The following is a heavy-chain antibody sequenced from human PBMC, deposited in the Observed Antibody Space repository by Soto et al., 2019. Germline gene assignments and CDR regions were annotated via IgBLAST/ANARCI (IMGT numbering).Heavy chain of an antibody. V-gene: IGHV3-33*01. CDR3: ARGPLRYYYGMDV. CDR1: GFIFSNYG. Sequence: QVQLVESGGGVVQPGRSLRLSCAASGFIFSNYGMHWVRQAPGKGLEWVAVIWYDGSNKYYADSVKGRFTISRDNSKNTLYLQMNRLSGEDTAVYYCARGPLRYYYGMDVWGQGTMVTVSS. CDR2: IWYDGSNK. J-gene: IGHJ6*02.